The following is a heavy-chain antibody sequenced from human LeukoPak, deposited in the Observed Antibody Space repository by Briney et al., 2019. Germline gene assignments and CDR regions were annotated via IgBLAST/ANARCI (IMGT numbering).Heavy chain of an antibody. CDR2: ISGSGGST. J-gene: IGHJ4*02. D-gene: IGHD4-23*01. CDR3: VTRRTTVVTPGY. CDR1: GFTFSSYA. V-gene: IGHV3-23*01. Sequence: GGSLRLSCAASGFTFSSYAMSWVRQAPGKGLEWVSAISGSGGSTYYADSVKGRFTISRDNSKDTLYLQMSSLRAEDTAVYYCVTRRTTVVTPGYWGQGTLVSVSS.